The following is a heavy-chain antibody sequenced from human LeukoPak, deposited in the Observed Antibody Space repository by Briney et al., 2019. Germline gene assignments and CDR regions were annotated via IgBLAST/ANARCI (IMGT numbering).Heavy chain of an antibody. CDR3: AKDGTTTVTFDY. CDR1: GFTFSSYA. V-gene: IGHV3-23*01. Sequence: GGSLRLSCAASGFTFSSYAMSGVRHAPGKGLEWVSVISGSGGSTYYRDAVKGRFTISRDNPKNTLDLQMNSLTAGDTAVYFCAKDGTTTVTFDYWGQGTLVTVSS. D-gene: IGHD4-11*01. J-gene: IGHJ4*02. CDR2: ISGSGGST.